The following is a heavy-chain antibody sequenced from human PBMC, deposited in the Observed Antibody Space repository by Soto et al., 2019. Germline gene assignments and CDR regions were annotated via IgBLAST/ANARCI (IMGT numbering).Heavy chain of an antibody. V-gene: IGHV3-30*18. CDR1: GSTFSAYG. CDR3: AKDLRNFYYYGMDV. J-gene: IGHJ6*02. Sequence: LRLSCVGSGSTFSAYGMHWVRQAPGKGLEWVAVISHDGSNEYYADSVKGRCTISRDNSKNTVNLQMNSLRADDTAVYYCAKDLRNFYYYGMDVWGRGTTVTVSS. CDR2: ISHDGSNE. D-gene: IGHD4-17*01.